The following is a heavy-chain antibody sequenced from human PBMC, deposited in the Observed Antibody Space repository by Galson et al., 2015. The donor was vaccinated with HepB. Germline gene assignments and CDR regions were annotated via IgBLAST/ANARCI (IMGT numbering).Heavy chain of an antibody. CDR3: ARGGMAAIGGPTFDY. CDR1: GYTFTKYS. CDR2: ISASNGNT. Sequence: SVKVSCKASGYTFTKYSVSWVRQAPGQGLEWMGWISASNGNTDYGQNRQGRVTMTTDTSTSTADMELRSLRSDDTAVYYCARGGMAAIGGPTFDYWGQGTLLTVSS. J-gene: IGHJ4*02. V-gene: IGHV1-18*01. D-gene: IGHD5-24*01.